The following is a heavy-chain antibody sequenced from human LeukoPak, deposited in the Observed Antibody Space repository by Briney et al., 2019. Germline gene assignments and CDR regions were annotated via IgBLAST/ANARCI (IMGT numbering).Heavy chain of an antibody. CDR1: GGSISSGSYF. Sequence: SETLSLTCTVSGGSISSGSYFWSWIRQPPGKGPEWIGYIYYSGGTNFNPSLKSRFTISVDTSKNEFSLRLDSVTAADTAVYYCARDREWLPNYYYYGMDVWGQGTTVTVSS. J-gene: IGHJ6*02. CDR2: IYYSGGT. V-gene: IGHV4-61*01. D-gene: IGHD6-19*01. CDR3: ARDREWLPNYYYYGMDV.